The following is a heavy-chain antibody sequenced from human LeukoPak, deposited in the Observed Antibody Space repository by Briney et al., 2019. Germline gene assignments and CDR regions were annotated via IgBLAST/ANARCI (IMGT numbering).Heavy chain of an antibody. Sequence: GGCLRLSCAASGFIFSSLAMTWVRQAPGKGLEWVSTINAVDANTYYADSVKGRFTVSRDNSRNTLYLQMNSLRAEDTAVYYCAKQFLGANWGQGTLVIVSS. D-gene: IGHD4/OR15-4a*01. V-gene: IGHV3-23*01. CDR2: INAVDANT. CDR3: AKQFLGAN. J-gene: IGHJ4*02. CDR1: GFIFSSLA.